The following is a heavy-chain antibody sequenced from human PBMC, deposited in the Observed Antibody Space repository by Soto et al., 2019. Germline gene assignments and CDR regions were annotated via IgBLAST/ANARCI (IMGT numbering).Heavy chain of an antibody. V-gene: IGHV4-38-2*01. J-gene: IGHJ6*02. CDR2: MYHSGIT. CDR1: GCSIRSGYF. D-gene: IGHD6-6*01. Sequence: ASETLSLTCAVSGCSIRSGYFWGWIRQPPGKGLEWIGSMYHSGITYYNLSLKSRVTISVDTSKNQLSLKLSSATAADTAVYYCARSMYSTSAQLYYGMDVWGQGTTVTVSS. CDR3: ARSMYSTSAQLYYGMDV.